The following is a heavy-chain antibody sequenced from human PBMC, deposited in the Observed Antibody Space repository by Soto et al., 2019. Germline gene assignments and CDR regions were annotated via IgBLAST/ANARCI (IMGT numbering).Heavy chain of an antibody. J-gene: IGHJ6*02. V-gene: IGHV1-69*13. CDR3: ARAVSGITMVRGVIPRDFYYYYYYCMDV. CDR1: GGTFSSYA. D-gene: IGHD3-10*01. Sequence: SVKVSCKASGGTFSSYAISWVRQAPGQGLEWMGGIIPIFGTANYAQKFQGRVTITADESTSTAYMELSSLRSEGTAVYYCARAVSGITMVRGVIPRDFYYYYYYCMDVWGQGTTVTVSS. CDR2: IIPIFGTA.